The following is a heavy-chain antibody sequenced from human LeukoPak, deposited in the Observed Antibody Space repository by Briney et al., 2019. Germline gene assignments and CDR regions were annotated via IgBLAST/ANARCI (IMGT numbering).Heavy chain of an antibody. J-gene: IGHJ4*02. CDR3: AKEGLYYYDSSGYTEGYFDY. CDR1: GFTFSSYG. V-gene: IGHV3-30*18. D-gene: IGHD3-22*01. CDR2: ISYDGSNK. Sequence: GGSLRLSCAASGFTFSSYGMHWVRHAPGKGLEWLAVISYDGSNKYYADSVKGRFTISRDNSKNTLYLQMNSLRAEDTAVYYCAKEGLYYYDSSGYTEGYFDYWGQGTLVTVSS.